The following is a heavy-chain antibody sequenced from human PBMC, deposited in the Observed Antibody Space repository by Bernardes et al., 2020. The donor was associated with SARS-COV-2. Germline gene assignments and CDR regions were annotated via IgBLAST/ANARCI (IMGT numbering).Heavy chain of an antibody. Sequence: GGSLRLSSAASGFTFSSSAMSWVRQAPGKGLEWVSGFSGSGGDTYYADSVKGRFTISRDNSKNTLFLQMNRLRGEDTAIYYCSRYISGSYQYYYYGMDVWGQGTTVTVSS. J-gene: IGHJ6*02. D-gene: IGHD3-10*01. V-gene: IGHV3-23*01. CDR3: SRYISGSYQYYYYGMDV. CDR1: GFTFSSSA. CDR2: FSGSGGDT.